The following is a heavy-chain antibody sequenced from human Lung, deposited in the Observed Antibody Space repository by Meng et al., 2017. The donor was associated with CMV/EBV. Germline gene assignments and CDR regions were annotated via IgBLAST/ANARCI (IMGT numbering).Heavy chain of an antibody. CDR3: ARDATHDLASFDAFDL. V-gene: IGHV3-48*04. D-gene: IGHD1-1*01. CDR1: GFTFSRYS. Sequence: GGSLRLXCAASGFTFSRYSLNWVRQAPGKGLEWLSYISSGSRTIHYADSVKGRFTISRDSAQNSLYLEMNSLRAEDTAVYYCARDATHDLASFDAFDLWGQGTRAT. CDR2: ISSGSRTI. J-gene: IGHJ3*01.